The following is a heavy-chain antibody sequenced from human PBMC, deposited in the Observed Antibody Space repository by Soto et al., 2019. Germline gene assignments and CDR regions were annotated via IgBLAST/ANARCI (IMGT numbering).Heavy chain of an antibody. Sequence: QVQLVQSGAEVKKPGASVKVSCKASGYTFTTYYMHWVRQAPGQGLEWMGVINPSGGSTSYAQKYQDRVTVTRYTTTSTLYMELSSLRSEDTAVYYCAREGDGYNLGPSVDFDYWGEGTLVTVSS. CDR1: GYTFTTYY. CDR2: INPSGGST. J-gene: IGHJ4*02. CDR3: AREGDGYNLGPSVDFDY. D-gene: IGHD5-12*01. V-gene: IGHV1-46*01.